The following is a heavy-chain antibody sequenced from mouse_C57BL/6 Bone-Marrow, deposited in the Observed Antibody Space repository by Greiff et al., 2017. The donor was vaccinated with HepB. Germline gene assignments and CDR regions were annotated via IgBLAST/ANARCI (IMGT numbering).Heavy chain of an antibody. CDR1: GFTFSSYG. Sequence: DVHLVESGGDLVKPGGSLKLSCAASGFTFSSYGMSWVRQTPDKRLEWVATISSGGSYTYYPDSVKGRFTISRDNAKNTLYLQMSSLKSEDTAMYYCARHGYSSPYAYWGQGTLVTVSA. V-gene: IGHV5-6*01. CDR2: ISSGGSYT. CDR3: ARHGYSSPYAY. J-gene: IGHJ3*01. D-gene: IGHD1-2*01.